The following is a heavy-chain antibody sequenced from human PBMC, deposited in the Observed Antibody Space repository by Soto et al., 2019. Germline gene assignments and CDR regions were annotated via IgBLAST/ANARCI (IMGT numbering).Heavy chain of an antibody. V-gene: IGHV3-30*18. CDR1: GFTFSSYG. CDR3: AKDGPYYYDSSGYIPDY. Sequence: LRLSCAASGFTFSSYGMHWVRHAPCKGLEWVAVISYDGSNKYYADSVKGRFTISRDNSKNTLYLQMNSLRAEDTAVYYCAKDGPYYYDSSGYIPDYWGQGTLVTVSS. CDR2: ISYDGSNK. D-gene: IGHD3-22*01. J-gene: IGHJ4*02.